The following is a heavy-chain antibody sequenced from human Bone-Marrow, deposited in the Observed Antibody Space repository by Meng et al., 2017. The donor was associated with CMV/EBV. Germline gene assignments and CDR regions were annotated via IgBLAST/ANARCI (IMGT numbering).Heavy chain of an antibody. CDR1: GYSISSGYY. D-gene: IGHD2-2*01. CDR2: INHSGST. Sequence: GSLRLSCTVSGYSISSGYYWGWIRQPPGKGLEWIGEINHSGSTNYNPSLKSRVTISVDTSKNQFSLKLSSVTAADTAVYYCARGQRVDCSSTSCLNFDYWGQGTLVTVSS. CDR3: ARGQRVDCSSTSCLNFDY. V-gene: IGHV4-38-2*02. J-gene: IGHJ4*02.